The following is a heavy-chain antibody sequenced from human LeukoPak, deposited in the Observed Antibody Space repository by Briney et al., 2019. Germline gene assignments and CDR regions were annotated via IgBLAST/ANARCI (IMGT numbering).Heavy chain of an antibody. V-gene: IGHV3-23*01. CDR2: ISGSGGST. D-gene: IGHD4-17*01. J-gene: IGHJ4*02. Sequence: GGSLRLSCVASEFIFSDYWMSWVRQAPGKGLEWVSAISGSGGSTYYADSVKGRFTISRDNSKNTLYLQMNSLRAEDTAVYYCAKGGFYGDYLPLDYWGQGTLVTVSS. CDR3: AKGGFYGDYLPLDY. CDR1: EFIFSDYW.